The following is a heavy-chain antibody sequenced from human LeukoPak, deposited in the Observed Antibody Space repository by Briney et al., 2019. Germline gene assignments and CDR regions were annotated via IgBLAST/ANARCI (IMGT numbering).Heavy chain of an antibody. Sequence: GASVKVSCKASVYTFTGYYMHWVRQAPGQGLEWMGWINPNSGGTNYAQKFQGRVTMTRDTSISTAYMELSRLRSDDTAVYYCARVITMVQEVYDYWGQGTLVTVSS. CDR2: INPNSGGT. D-gene: IGHD3-10*01. CDR1: VYTFTGYY. J-gene: IGHJ4*02. CDR3: ARVITMVQEVYDY. V-gene: IGHV1-2*02.